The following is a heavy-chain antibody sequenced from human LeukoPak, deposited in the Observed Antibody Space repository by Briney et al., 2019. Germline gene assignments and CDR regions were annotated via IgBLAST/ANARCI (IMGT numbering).Heavy chain of an antibody. V-gene: IGHV3-20*04. CDR3: ARTKRSGYPNWFDP. J-gene: IGHJ5*02. D-gene: IGHD3-22*01. CDR1: GFTFSNVW. Sequence: GGSLRLSCAASGFTFSNVWMSWVRQAPGKGLEWVSGINWNGGSTGYADSVKGRFTISRDNAKNSLYLQMNSLRAEGTALYYCARTKRSGYPNWFDPWGQGTLVTVSS. CDR2: INWNGGST.